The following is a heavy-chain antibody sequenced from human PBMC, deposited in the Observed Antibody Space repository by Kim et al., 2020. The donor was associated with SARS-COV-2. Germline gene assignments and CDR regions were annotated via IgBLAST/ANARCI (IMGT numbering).Heavy chain of an antibody. CDR1: GFTFGDYA. J-gene: IGHJ5*02. CDR2: IRNKAYGGTT. D-gene: IGHD1-7*01. CDR3: TRIDELTGTEGWFDP. V-gene: IGHV3-49*03. Sequence: GGSLRLSCTASGFTFGDYAMSWFRQAPGKGLEWVGFIRNKAYGGTTEYAASVKGRFTISRDDSKSIAYLQMNSLKTEDTAVYYCTRIDELTGTEGWFDPWGQGTLVTVSS.